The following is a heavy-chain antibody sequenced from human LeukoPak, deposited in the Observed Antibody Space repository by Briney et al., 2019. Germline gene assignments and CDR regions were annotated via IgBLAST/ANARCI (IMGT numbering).Heavy chain of an antibody. CDR2: IYYSGST. J-gene: IGHJ5*02. CDR3: ARDFLEGFDP. CDR1: GGSIIRSSYY. Sequence: SETLSLTCTVSGGSIIRSSYYWGWIRQPPGKGLEWIGSIYYSGSTNYNPSLKSRVTISVDTSKNQFSLKLSSVTAADTAVYYCARDFLEGFDPWGQGTLVTVSS. V-gene: IGHV4-39*07.